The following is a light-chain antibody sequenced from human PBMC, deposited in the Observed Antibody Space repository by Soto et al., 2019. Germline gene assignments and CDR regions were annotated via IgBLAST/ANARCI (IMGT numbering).Light chain of an antibody. CDR3: QSYDSSLSGSSV. CDR2: DVS. V-gene: IGLV2-11*01. CDR1: SSDVGGYNY. Sequence: QSVLTQPRSVSGSPGQSVTISCTGTSSDVGGYNYVSWYQQHPGKAPKLMIYDVSKRPSGVPDRFSGSRSGTSASLAITGLQAEDDGDYYCQSYDSSLSGSSVFGTGTKLTVL. J-gene: IGLJ1*01.